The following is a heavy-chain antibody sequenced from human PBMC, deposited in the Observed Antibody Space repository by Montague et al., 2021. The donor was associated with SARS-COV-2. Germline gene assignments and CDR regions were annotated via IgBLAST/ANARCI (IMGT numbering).Heavy chain of an antibody. CDR3: ARLAPERHCSVATCSPH. J-gene: IGHJ4*02. CDR2: TYYSGSA. D-gene: IGHD2-2*01. Sequence: SETLSLTCTVSGASINAYYWTWIRQPPGKGLEYIGFTYYSGSANYNPSLKSRVTISVDKSKNQFSLTLTFATAADTAMYYCARLAPERHCSVATCSPHWGQGILVTVSS. CDR1: GASINAYY. V-gene: IGHV4-59*01.